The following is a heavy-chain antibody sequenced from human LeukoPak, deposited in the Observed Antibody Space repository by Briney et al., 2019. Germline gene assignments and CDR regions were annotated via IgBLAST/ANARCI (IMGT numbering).Heavy chain of an antibody. D-gene: IGHD3-3*01. V-gene: IGHV3-48*03. Sequence: GGSLRLSCAASGFTFSSYEMNWVRQAPGKGLEWVSYFSSSGSTIYYADSVKGRFTISRDNAKNSLYLQMNSLRAEDTAVYYCARVPIFGVVIEYNWFDPWGQGTLVTVSS. CDR3: ARVPIFGVVIEYNWFDP. CDR2: FSSSGSTI. J-gene: IGHJ5*02. CDR1: GFTFSSYE.